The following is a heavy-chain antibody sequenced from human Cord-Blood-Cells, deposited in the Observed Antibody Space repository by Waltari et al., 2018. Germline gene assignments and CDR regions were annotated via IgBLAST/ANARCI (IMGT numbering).Heavy chain of an antibody. V-gene: IGHV3-15*01. CDR2: IKSKTDGGTT. CDR3: TTGTSGWYDY. Sequence: EVQLVESGGGLVKPGGSLRISWAASGFTFSNAGMSAVRQAPGKGLEWVGRIKSKTDGGTTDYAAPVKGRFTISRDDSKNTLYLQMNSLKTEDTAVYYCTTGTSGWYDYWGQGTLVTVSS. CDR1: GFTFSNAG. D-gene: IGHD6-19*01. J-gene: IGHJ4*02.